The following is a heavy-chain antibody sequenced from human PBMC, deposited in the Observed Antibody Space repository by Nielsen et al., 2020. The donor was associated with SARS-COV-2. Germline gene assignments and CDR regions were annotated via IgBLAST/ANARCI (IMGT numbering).Heavy chain of an antibody. J-gene: IGHJ4*02. V-gene: IGHV3-23*01. D-gene: IGHD1-26*01. Sequence: GESLKISCAASGFTFSSYAMSWVRQAPGKGLEWVSAISGSGGSTYYADSVKGRFTISRDNSKNTLYLQMNSPRAEDTAVYYCAKTSGSYYASFDYWGQGTLVTVSS. CDR2: ISGSGGST. CDR1: GFTFSSYA. CDR3: AKTSGSYYASFDY.